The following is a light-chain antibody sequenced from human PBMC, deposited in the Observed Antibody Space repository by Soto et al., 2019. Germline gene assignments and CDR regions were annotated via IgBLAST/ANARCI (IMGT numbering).Light chain of an antibody. CDR3: HHYIHWPWT. J-gene: IGKJ1*01. V-gene: IGKV3-15*01. CDR1: QSISCD. Sequence: EIVMTQSPVTLSVSPGERVTLSCRASQSISCDLAWYQLKPGQAPRLLMYVASTRATGVPARFTGSGSETEFTLTISSLQSEDFGVYYCHHYIHWPWTFGQGTRVEIK. CDR2: VAS.